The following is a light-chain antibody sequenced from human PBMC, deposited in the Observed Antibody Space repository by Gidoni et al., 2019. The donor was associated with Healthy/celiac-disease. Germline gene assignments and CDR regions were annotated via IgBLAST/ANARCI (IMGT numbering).Light chain of an antibody. CDR1: QSVSSN. CDR2: GAS. J-gene: IGKJ2*01. V-gene: IGKV3-15*01. Sequence: EIVMTQSPATLSVSPGERATLSCRASQSVSSNLAWYQQKPGQAPRLLIYGASTRATGIPARFSCSRSGTEFTLTISILQSEYFAVYYCQHYNNWPPSTFVQGTNLEIK. CDR3: QHYNNWPPST.